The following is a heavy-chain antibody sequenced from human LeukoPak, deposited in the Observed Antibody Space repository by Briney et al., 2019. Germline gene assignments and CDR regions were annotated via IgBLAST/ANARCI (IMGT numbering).Heavy chain of an antibody. D-gene: IGHD5-18*01. J-gene: IGHJ4*02. V-gene: IGHV3-23*01. CDR3: AKVDTAMEDSLDY. CDR1: EFTFSSYW. CDR2: ISGSGGST. Sequence: GGSLRLSCAASEFTFSSYWMSWVRQAPGKGLEWVSAISGSGGSTYYADSVKGRFTISRDNSKNTLYLQMNSLRAEDTAVYYCAKVDTAMEDSLDYWGQGTLVTVSS.